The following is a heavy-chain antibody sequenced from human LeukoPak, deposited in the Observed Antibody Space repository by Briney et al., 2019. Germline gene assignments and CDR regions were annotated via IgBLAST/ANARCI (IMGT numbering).Heavy chain of an antibody. CDR2: ISSSSSTI. CDR1: GFTFSSYA. V-gene: IGHV3-48*02. CDR3: ASFSGYDFWSGYSIVPG. D-gene: IGHD3-3*01. J-gene: IGHJ4*02. Sequence: GGSLRLSCAASGFTFSSYAMSWVRQAPGKGLEWVSYISSSSSTIYYADSVKGRFTISRDNAKNSLYLQMNSLRDEDTAVYYCASFSGYDFWSGYSIVPGWGQGTLVTVSS.